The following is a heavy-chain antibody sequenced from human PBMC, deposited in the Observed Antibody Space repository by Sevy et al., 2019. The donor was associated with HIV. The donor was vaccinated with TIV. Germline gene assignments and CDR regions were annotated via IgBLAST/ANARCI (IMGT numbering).Heavy chain of an antibody. CDR2: IKQDGSEK. Sequence: GGSLRLSCAASGFTFSSYWMSWVRQAPGKGLEWVANIKQDGSEKYYVDSVKGRFTISRDNAKNSLYLQMNSLRAEDTAVYYCARDARGYCSSTSCYRAYGMDVWGQGTTVTVSS. CDR3: ARDARGYCSSTSCYRAYGMDV. D-gene: IGHD2-2*02. CDR1: GFTFSSYW. J-gene: IGHJ6*02. V-gene: IGHV3-7*01.